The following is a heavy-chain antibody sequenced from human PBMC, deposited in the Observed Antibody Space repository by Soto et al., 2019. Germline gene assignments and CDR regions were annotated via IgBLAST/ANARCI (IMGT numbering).Heavy chain of an antibody. D-gene: IGHD3-9*01. J-gene: IGHJ4*02. CDR3: AKVRVHQRYYDILTATIIAHYFDY. CDR2: ISGSGGST. CDR1: GFTFSSYA. Sequence: GGSLRLSCAASGFTFSSYAMSWVRQAPGKGLEWVSAISGSGGSTYYPESVKGRFTISRDNSKNTLYLQMNSLRAEDTAVYYCAKVRVHQRYYDILTATIIAHYFDYWGQGTLVTVSS. V-gene: IGHV3-23*01.